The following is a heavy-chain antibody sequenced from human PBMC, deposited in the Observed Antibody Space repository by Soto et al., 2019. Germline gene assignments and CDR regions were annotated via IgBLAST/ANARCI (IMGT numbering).Heavy chain of an antibody. CDR1: GYSFIGYY. D-gene: IGHD5-12*01. CDR2: INPNSGGT. V-gene: IGHV1-2*02. J-gene: IGHJ4*02. CDR3: AKVMDEDGGYDY. Sequence: ASVKVSCKASGYSFIGYYMYWVRQAPGQGLEWMGWINPNSGGTNYAQKFQGRVTMTRDTSISTAYMELSRLRAEDTAVYYCAKVMDEDGGYDYWGQGTLVTVSS.